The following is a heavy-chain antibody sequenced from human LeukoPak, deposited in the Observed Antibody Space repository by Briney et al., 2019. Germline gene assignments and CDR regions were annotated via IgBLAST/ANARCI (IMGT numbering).Heavy chain of an antibody. CDR1: GGSISSGGYS. J-gene: IGHJ3*02. D-gene: IGHD3-22*01. V-gene: IGHV4-30-2*01. Sequence: PSQTLSLTCAVSGGSISSGGYSWSWLRQPPGKGLEWIGYIYHSGSTYYNPSLKSRVTISVDRSKNQFSLKLSSVTAADTAVYYCARGIVGYYDSSGYWRSAFDIWGQGTMVTVSS. CDR3: ARGIVGYYDSSGYWRSAFDI. CDR2: IYHSGST.